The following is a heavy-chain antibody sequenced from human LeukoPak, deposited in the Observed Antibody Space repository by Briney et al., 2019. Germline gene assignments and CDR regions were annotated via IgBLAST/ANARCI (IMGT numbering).Heavy chain of an antibody. V-gene: IGHV4-59*01. J-gene: IGHJ4*02. CDR3: ARVSPSLDY. CDR1: GGSISSFY. D-gene: IGHD6-6*01. Sequence: SETLSLTCTVSGGSISSFYWSWIRQPPGKGLEWIGYIYYSGSTNYNPSLKSRVTISVDTSKNQFSLKLSSVTAADTAVYYCARVSPSLDYWGQGTLVTVSS. CDR2: IYYSGST.